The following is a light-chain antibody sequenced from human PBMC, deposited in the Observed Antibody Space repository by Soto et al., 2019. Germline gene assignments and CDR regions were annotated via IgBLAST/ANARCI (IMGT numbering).Light chain of an antibody. J-gene: IGLJ1*01. CDR1: SSDVGGYDY. V-gene: IGLV2-14*03. Sequence: QSVLTQPASVSGSPGQSIIISCTGTSSDVGGYDYVSWYQHHPGKAPKLIICDVSDRPSGVSNRFSGSKSGNTASLTISGLQAEDEGDYYCSSYTTSSTPCVFGTGTKLTVL. CDR2: DVS. CDR3: SSYTTSSTPCV.